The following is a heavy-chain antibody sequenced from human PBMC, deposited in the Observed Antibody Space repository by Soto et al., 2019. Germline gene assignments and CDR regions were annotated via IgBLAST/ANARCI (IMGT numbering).Heavy chain of an antibody. CDR3: AREGSGYNF. CDR2: IVPVFGRP. J-gene: IGHJ4*02. V-gene: IGHV1-69*13. D-gene: IGHD5-12*01. Sequence: GASVKGYCKTAGDSFSEDVISWGRQNPGQGLEWMGGIVPVFGRPNYAQRFRGRLTITADESTSTGYMELISLRSDDTAVYYCAREGSGYNFWGQGTQGTVSS. CDR1: GDSFSEDV.